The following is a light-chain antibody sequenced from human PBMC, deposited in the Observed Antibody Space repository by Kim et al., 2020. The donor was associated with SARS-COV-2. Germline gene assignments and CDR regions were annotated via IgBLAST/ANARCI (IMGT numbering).Light chain of an antibody. CDR3: QQYASAPDT. J-gene: IGKJ2*01. Sequence: EIVLTQSPGTLSLSPGERATLSCRASQSVTSNYLAWHQQKPGQAPRLLIYGASSRATGIPDRFSASGSGTDFALIINRLEPEDFAVYYCQQYASAPDTFGQGTKLEI. CDR2: GAS. CDR1: QSVTSNY. V-gene: IGKV3-20*01.